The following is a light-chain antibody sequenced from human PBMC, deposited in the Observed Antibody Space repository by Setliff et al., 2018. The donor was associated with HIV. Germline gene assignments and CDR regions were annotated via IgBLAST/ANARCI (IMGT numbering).Light chain of an antibody. V-gene: IGLV2-8*01. J-gene: IGLJ1*01. CDR1: SSDVGVYNY. CDR2: EVT. CDR3: GSYAGSKSYV. Sequence: QSVLTQPPSASGSPGQSVTISCTGASSDVGVYNYVSWFQQHPGKDPTLMIYEVTKRPSGVPDRFSGSKSGNTASLTVSGLPAEYEADYYCGSYAGSKSYVFGTGTKV.